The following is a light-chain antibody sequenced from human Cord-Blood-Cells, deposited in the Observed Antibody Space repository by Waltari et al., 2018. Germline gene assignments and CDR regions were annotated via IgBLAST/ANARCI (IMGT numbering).Light chain of an antibody. CDR3: QQYYSTPT. V-gene: IGKV4-1*01. CDR1: KSVLYSSNNKNY. CDR2: WAS. J-gene: IGKJ1*01. Sequence: DIVMTQSPDSLAVSLGERATINCKSSKSVLYSSNNKNYLAWYQQKPGHPPKLLIYWASTRESGVPDRFSGSGSGTDFTLTISSLQAEDVAVYYCQQYYSTPTFGQGTKVEIK.